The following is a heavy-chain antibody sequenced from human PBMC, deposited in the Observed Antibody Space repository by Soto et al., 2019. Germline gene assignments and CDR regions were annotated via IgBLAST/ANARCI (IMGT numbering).Heavy chain of an antibody. CDR1: GFSVSTSGVG. CDR2: IYWDDDK. J-gene: IGHJ5*02. D-gene: IGHD2-15*01. Sequence: QITLKESGPTLVKPTQTLTLTCTFSGFSVSTSGVGVGWIRQPPGKALEWLAVIYWDDDKRYSPSLKSRLTITKDTSKNQVVLTMTNMDPVDTATSYCAHSWYCSGGSCYYSNWFDPWGQGTLVTVSS. V-gene: IGHV2-5*02. CDR3: AHSWYCSGGSCYYSNWFDP.